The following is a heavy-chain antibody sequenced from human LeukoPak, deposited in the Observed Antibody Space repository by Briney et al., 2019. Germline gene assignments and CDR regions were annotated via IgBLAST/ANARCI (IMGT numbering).Heavy chain of an antibody. J-gene: IGHJ3*01. CDR3: ARSRGYSYGPRAFDV. CDR1: GGSISSGGYY. Sequence: SETLSLTCTVSGGSISSGGYYWSWIWQPPGKGLEWIGYIYHSGSTYYNPSLKSRVTISVDRSKNQFSLKLSSVTAADTAVYYCARSRGYSYGPRAFDVWGQGTMVTVS. CDR2: IYHSGST. D-gene: IGHD5-18*01. V-gene: IGHV4-30-2*01.